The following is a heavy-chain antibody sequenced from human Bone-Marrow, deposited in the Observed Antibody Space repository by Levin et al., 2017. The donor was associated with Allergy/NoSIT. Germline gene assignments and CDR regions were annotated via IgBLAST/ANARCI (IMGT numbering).Heavy chain of an antibody. D-gene: IGHD3-22*01. CDR1: GFSVKTYG. CDR2: IFYEGTHI. J-gene: IGHJ5*02. Sequence: PGGSLRLSCAVSGFSVKTYGMHWVRQAPGKGLEWVAAIFYEGTHIYYADSVEGRFTISRDNSKNTVHLQMNNLRVEDTAMYYCARAARYYDSSGYKAVPNWFDPWGQGTLVTVSS. V-gene: IGHV3-33*01. CDR3: ARAARYYDSSGYKAVPNWFDP.